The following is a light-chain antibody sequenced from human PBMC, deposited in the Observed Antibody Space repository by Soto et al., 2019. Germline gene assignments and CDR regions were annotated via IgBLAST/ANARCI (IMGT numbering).Light chain of an antibody. CDR2: EVI. V-gene: IGLV2-14*01. Sequence: ALTQPASVSGSPGQSITISCTGTSSDVGGYKYVSWYQQHPGKAPKLMIYEVINRPSGVSNRFSGSKSGNTASLTISGLQAEDEADYYCSSYRSSSTVFYVFGTGTKLTVL. CDR1: SSDVGGYKY. CDR3: SSYRSSSTVFYV. J-gene: IGLJ1*01.